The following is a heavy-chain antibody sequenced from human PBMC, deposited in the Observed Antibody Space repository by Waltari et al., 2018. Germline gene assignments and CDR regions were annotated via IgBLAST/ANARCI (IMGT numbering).Heavy chain of an antibody. D-gene: IGHD5-12*01. V-gene: IGHV1-2*06. CDR1: GYTFTGYY. Sequence: QVQLVQSGAEVKKPGASVKVSCKASGYTFTGYYMHWVRQAPGQGLEWMGRINPNSGGTNYAQKCQGRVTMTRDTSISTAYMELSRLRSDDTAVYYCASHGETGSTVATDAFDIWGQGTMVTVSS. J-gene: IGHJ3*02. CDR2: INPNSGGT. CDR3: ASHGETGSTVATDAFDI.